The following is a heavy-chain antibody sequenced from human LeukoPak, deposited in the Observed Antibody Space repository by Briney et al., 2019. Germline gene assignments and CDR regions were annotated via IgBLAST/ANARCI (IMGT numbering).Heavy chain of an antibody. Sequence: SETLSHTCAVNVGSFSGYYWSWIRQPPGKGLEWIGEINHSGSTNYNPSLKSRVTISVDTSKNQFSLKLSSVTAADTAVYYCAADQGVNGVFIDGGGRGTLVTVSS. D-gene: IGHD2-8*01. CDR3: AADQGVNGVFIDG. CDR2: INHSGST. CDR1: VGSFSGYY. V-gene: IGHV4-34*01. J-gene: IGHJ2*01.